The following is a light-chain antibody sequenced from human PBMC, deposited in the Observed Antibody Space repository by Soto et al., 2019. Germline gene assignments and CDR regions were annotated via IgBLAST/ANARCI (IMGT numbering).Light chain of an antibody. CDR3: QQYNNWPWT. V-gene: IGKV3-15*01. Sequence: EIVMTQSPATLSVSPGERATLSCRANQSVSSNLAWYQQKPGRAPRLLIYGASTRATGIPARFGGSGSGTEFTLTISSLQSEDFAVYYCQQYNNWPWTFGQGTKVEIK. J-gene: IGKJ1*01. CDR1: QSVSSN. CDR2: GAS.